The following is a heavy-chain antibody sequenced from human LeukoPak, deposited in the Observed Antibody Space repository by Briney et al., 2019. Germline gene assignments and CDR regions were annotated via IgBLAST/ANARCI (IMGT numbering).Heavy chain of an antibody. CDR1: GFTFSSYW. V-gene: IGHV3-23*01. Sequence: GGSLRLSCAASGFTFSSYWMSWVRQAPGKGLEWVSAISGSGGSTYYADSVKGRFTISRDNSKNTLYLQMNSLRAEDTAVYYCAKDRVDIVVVPAAPGDYWGQGTLVTVSS. CDR3: AKDRVDIVVVPAAPGDY. CDR2: ISGSGGST. J-gene: IGHJ4*02. D-gene: IGHD2-2*01.